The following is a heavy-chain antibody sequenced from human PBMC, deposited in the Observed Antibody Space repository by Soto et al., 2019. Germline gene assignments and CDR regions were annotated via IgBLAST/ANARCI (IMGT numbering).Heavy chain of an antibody. J-gene: IGHJ4*02. CDR3: AKDGGSGWLNFDY. CDR1: GFTFSSYG. D-gene: IGHD6-19*01. Sequence: QVQLVESGGGVVQPGRSLRLSCAASGFTFSSYGMHWVRQAPGKGLEWVAVISYDGSNKYYADSVKGRFTISRDNSKNTLYLQMNSLRAEDTAVYYCAKDGGSGWLNFDYWGQGTLVTVSS. V-gene: IGHV3-30*18. CDR2: ISYDGSNK.